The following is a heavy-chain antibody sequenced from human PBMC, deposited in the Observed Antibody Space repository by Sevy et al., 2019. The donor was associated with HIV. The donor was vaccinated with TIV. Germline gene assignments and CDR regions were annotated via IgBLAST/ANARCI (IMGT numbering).Heavy chain of an antibody. V-gene: IGHV3-43D*04. D-gene: IGHD3-22*01. CDR1: GFTFDDYA. J-gene: IGHJ4*02. CDR2: ISWDGGST. Sequence: GGSLRLSCAASGFTFDDYAMHWVRQAPGKGLECVSLISWDGGSTYYADSVKGRFTISRDNSKNSLYLQMNSLRAEDTALYYCAKDRSDSSGYYYVLDYWGQGTLVTVSS. CDR3: AKDRSDSSGYYYVLDY.